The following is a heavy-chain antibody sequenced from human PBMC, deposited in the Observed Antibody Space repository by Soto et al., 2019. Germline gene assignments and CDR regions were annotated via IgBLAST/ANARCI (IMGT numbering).Heavy chain of an antibody. Sequence: PGGSLRLSCAASGFTFSSYSMNWVRQAPGKGLEWVSSISSSSSYIYYADSVKGRFTISRDNAKNSLYLQMNSLRAEDTAVYYCARTVVVAASELFDYWGQGTLVTVSS. D-gene: IGHD2-15*01. V-gene: IGHV3-21*01. CDR1: GFTFSSYS. CDR2: ISSSSSYI. J-gene: IGHJ4*02. CDR3: ARTVVVAASELFDY.